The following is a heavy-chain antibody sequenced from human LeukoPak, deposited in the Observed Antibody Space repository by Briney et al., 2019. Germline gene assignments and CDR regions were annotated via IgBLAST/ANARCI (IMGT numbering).Heavy chain of an antibody. V-gene: IGHV1-69*06. CDR2: IIPMFGTA. D-gene: IGHD6-6*01. CDR1: GVTFSSYA. Sequence: ASVKVSCKASGVTFSSYAFGWVRQAPGQGLEWMGGIIPMFGTANYAQKFQGRLRITADISTSTAYMELSSPRSDDTAVYYCARGADWQLLEYYYYYMDVWGKGTTVTVSS. J-gene: IGHJ6*03. CDR3: ARGADWQLLEYYYYYMDV.